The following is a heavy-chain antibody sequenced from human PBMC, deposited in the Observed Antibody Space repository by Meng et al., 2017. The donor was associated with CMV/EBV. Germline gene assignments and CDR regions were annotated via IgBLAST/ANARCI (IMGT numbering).Heavy chain of an antibody. J-gene: IGHJ4*02. D-gene: IGHD3-22*01. V-gene: IGHV1-2*02. CDR3: ATETQYYDSSGYPLR. CDR1: GYTFTGYY. Sequence: ASVKVSCKASGYTFTGYYMHWVRQAPGQGLEWMGWINPNSGGTNYAQKFQGRVTMTRDTSISTAYMELSRLRSGDTAVYYCATETQYYDSSGYPLRWGQGTVVTVSS. CDR2: INPNSGGT.